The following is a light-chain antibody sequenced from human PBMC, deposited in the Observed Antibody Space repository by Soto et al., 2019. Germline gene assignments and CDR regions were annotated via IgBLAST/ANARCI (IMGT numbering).Light chain of an antibody. Sequence: DIQMTQSPSTLSASVGDRVTITCRASQSISSWLAWYQRKPGKAPKLLIYKASTLESGVPSRFSGSGSAAEFTLTISSLQPDDFATYYCQHYKSYAWTFGQGTKVEIK. CDR2: KAS. CDR3: QHYKSYAWT. CDR1: QSISSW. V-gene: IGKV1-5*03. J-gene: IGKJ1*01.